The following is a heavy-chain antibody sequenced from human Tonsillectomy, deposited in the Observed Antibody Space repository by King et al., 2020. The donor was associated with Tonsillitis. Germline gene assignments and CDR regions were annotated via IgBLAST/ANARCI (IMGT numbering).Heavy chain of an antibody. CDR1: GFTFSTYA. J-gene: IGHJ4*02. D-gene: IGHD2-15*01. V-gene: IGHV3-23*04. CDR3: AKGVDCSGGSCLLDY. Sequence: VQLVESGGDLVQPGGSLRLSCAASGFTFSTYAMSWVRQAPGKGLEWVSSISGSGGSTYYADPVKGRFTISRDSSRNTLYLQMNSLRVEDTAIYYCAKGVDCSGGSCLLDYWGQGTLVTVSS. CDR2: ISGSGGST.